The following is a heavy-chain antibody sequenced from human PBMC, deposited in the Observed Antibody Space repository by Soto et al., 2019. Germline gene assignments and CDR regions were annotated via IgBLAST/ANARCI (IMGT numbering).Heavy chain of an antibody. CDR1: GFTFSRYA. CDR2: MSYDGSDK. CDR3: ARDLTRYFDWFSLDAFDI. Sequence: HLGGSLRLSCVVSGFTFSRYAMHWVRQAPGKGLEWVAAMSYDGSDKNYADSVKGRFTISGDNSKDTLYLQMDSLRPDDTAVYYCARDLTRYFDWFSLDAFDIWGQGTMVTVSS. D-gene: IGHD3-9*01. J-gene: IGHJ3*02. V-gene: IGHV3-30*04.